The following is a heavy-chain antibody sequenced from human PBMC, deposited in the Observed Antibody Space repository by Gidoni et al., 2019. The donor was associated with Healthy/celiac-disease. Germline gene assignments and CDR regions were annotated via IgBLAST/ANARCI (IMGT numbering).Heavy chain of an antibody. CDR2: IYSSGST. CDR1: GCSISSSSYY. D-gene: IGHD4-4*01. V-gene: IGHV4-39*01. J-gene: IGHJ5*02. Sequence: QQQLHESGTGLVKPSAPQSLPCPVSGCSISSSSYYWGWIRQPPGKGLEWIGSIYSSGSTTYNPSLKSRVTISVDTSKNQFSRKLSSVTAADTAVYYCARHDRRYSNNNWFDPGGQGTLVTVSS. CDR3: ARHDRRYSNNNWFDP.